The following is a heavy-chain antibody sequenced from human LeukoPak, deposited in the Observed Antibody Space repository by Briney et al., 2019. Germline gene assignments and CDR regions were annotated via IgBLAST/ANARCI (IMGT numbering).Heavy chain of an antibody. CDR2: IYYSGST. Sequence: PSETLSLTCAVSGYSISSGYYWGWIRQPPGKGLEWIGYIYYSGSTNYNPSLKSRVTISVDTSKNQFSLKLSSVTAADTAVYYCARTVVVTAYDAFDIWGQGTLVTVSS. CDR1: GYSISSGYY. CDR3: ARTVVVTAYDAFDI. D-gene: IGHD2-21*02. J-gene: IGHJ3*02. V-gene: IGHV4-61*01.